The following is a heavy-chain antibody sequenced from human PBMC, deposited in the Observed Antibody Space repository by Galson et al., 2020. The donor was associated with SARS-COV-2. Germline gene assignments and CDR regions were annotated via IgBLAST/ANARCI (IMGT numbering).Heavy chain of an antibody. Sequence: RESLRLSCAASAFTFSDAHMTWIRQAPGKGLEWISYIQNRGDNIYYADSVKDRFTISRDNTKNLMYLQMNSLRVEDTAMYYCARESWGSLDPWGQGTLVTVST. J-gene: IGHJ5*02. CDR3: ARESWGSLDP. CDR2: IQNRGDNI. V-gene: IGHV3-11*01. CDR1: AFTFSDAH. D-gene: IGHD3-16*01.